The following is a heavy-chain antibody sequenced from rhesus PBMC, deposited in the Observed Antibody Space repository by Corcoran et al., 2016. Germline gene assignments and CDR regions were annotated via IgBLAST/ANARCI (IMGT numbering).Heavy chain of an antibody. CDR3: ARAGDSGYYFVDY. CDR1: GYSISSGYD. J-gene: IGHJ4*01. D-gene: IGHD3-28*01. CDR2: IYGSSGST. Sequence: QVQLQESGPGVVKPSETLSLTCAVSGYSISSGYDWSWIRQPPGKGLEWIGYIYGSSGSTTYNPSLKNRVTISKDTSKNQFSLKLSSVTAADTAVYYCARAGDSGYYFVDYWGQGVLVTVSS. V-gene: IGHV4-76*01.